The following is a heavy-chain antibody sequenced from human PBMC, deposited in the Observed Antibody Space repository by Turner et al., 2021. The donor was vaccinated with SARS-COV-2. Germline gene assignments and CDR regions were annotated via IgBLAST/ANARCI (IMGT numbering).Heavy chain of an antibody. CDR1: GFTFSSYA. CDR3: ARGYSSDWYQSGAFDI. J-gene: IGHJ3*02. Sequence: QVQLGESGGDEVQPGKVLRPPWTASGFTFSSYAMHWVRQAPGKGLEWVAVISYDESDKYYADSVKGRFIISRDNSKNTLYLQMNSLRAEDTAVYYCARGYSSDWYQSGAFDIWCQGTMVTGSS. V-gene: IGHV3-30*14. D-gene: IGHD6-19*01. CDR2: ISYDESDK.